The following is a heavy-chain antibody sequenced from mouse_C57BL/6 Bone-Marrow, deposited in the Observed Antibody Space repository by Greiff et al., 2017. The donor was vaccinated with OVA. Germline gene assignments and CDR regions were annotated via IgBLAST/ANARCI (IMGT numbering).Heavy chain of an antibody. CDR3: ERERYYGSPPCGYFDV. Sequence: VQLKESGPGLVKPSQSLSLTCSVTGYSITSGYYWNWIRQFPGNKLEWMGYISYDGSNNYNPSLKNRISITRDTSKNQFFLKLKSVTTEDTDTYSCERERYYGSPPCGYFDVWGTGTTVTVAS. J-gene: IGHJ1*03. D-gene: IGHD1-1*01. CDR2: ISYDGSN. CDR1: GYSITSGYY. V-gene: IGHV3-6*01.